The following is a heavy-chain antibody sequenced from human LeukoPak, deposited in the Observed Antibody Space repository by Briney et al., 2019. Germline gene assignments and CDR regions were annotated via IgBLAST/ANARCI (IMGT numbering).Heavy chain of an antibody. Sequence: PSETLSLTCTLSGGSISTYYWSWIRQPPGKGLEWIGEINHSGSTNYNPSLKSRVTVSIDTSKNQFYLKLSSVTAADTAVYYCARGDYGLLDYWGQGTLVTVSS. CDR1: GGSISTYY. V-gene: IGHV4-34*01. J-gene: IGHJ4*02. CDR3: ARGDYGLLDY. CDR2: INHSGST. D-gene: IGHD4/OR15-4a*01.